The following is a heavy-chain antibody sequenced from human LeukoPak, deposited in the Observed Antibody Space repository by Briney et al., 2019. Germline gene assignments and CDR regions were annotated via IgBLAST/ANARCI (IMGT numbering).Heavy chain of an antibody. CDR1: GFTFDDYA. CDR2: ISWNTGTI. V-gene: IGHV3-9*01. J-gene: IGHJ4*02. CDR3: AKGHGGWYSSLDY. Sequence: PGGSLRLSCAASGFTFDDYAMHWVRQAPGKGLEWVSGISWNTGTISYADSVKGRFTISRDNAKNSLYLQMNSLRAEDTALYYCAKGHGGWYSSLDYWGQGTLVTVSS. D-gene: IGHD6-19*01.